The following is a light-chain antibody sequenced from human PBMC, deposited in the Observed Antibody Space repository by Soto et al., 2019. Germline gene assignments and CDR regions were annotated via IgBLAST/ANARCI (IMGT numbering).Light chain of an antibody. CDR2: DAS. V-gene: IGKV3-11*01. CDR3: QQRSNWPRT. CDR1: QSVSSY. J-gene: IGKJ1*01. Sequence: EIVLTQSPGPLSLSPGERAPLSCRPSQSVSSYLAWYQQKPGQAPRLLIYDASNRATGIPARFSGSGSGTDFTLTISSLEPEDFAVYYCQQRSNWPRTFGQGTKVDIK.